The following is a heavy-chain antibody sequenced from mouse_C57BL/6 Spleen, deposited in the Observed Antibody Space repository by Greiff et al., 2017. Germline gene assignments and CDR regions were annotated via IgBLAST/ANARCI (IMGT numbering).Heavy chain of an antibody. Sequence: VKLQESGPELVKPGASVKISCKASGYAFSSSWLNWVKQRTGKGLEWIGRIYPGDGDTNYNRKFKGKATLTADKSSSKAYMQLISLTSDDSAVYFWAGDYDGGYCDCWGQGTTLTVST. D-gene: IGHD2-4*01. CDR3: AGDYDGGYCDC. V-gene: IGHV1-82*01. CDR1: GYAFSSSW. CDR2: IYPGDGDT. J-gene: IGHJ2*01.